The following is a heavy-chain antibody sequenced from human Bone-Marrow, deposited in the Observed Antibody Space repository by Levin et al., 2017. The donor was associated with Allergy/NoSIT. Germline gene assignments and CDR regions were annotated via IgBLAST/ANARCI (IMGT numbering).Heavy chain of an antibody. Sequence: PSETLSLTCAASGFTFSSYSMNWVRQAPGKGLEWVSSISSSSSYIYYADSVKGRFTISRDNAKNSLYLQMNSLRAEDTAVYYCARDLVVVRLTSGYGMDVWGQGTTVTVSS. CDR3: ARDLVVVRLTSGYGMDV. CDR2: ISSSSSYI. V-gene: IGHV3-21*01. D-gene: IGHD2-15*01. J-gene: IGHJ6*02. CDR1: GFTFSSYS.